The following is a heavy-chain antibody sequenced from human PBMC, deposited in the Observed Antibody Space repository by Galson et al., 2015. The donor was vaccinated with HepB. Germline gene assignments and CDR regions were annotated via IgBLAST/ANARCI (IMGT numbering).Heavy chain of an antibody. CDR3: ARHRGKYYYGSGSPVYNWFDP. CDR1: GGSISSSSYY. V-gene: IGHV4-39*01. Sequence: ETLSLTCTVSGGSISSSSYYWGWIRQPPGKGLAWIGSIYYSGSTYYNPSLKSRVTISVDTSKNQFSLKLSSVTAADTAVYYCARHRGKYYYGSGSPVYNWFDPWGQGTLVTVSS. D-gene: IGHD3-10*01. J-gene: IGHJ5*02. CDR2: IYYSGST.